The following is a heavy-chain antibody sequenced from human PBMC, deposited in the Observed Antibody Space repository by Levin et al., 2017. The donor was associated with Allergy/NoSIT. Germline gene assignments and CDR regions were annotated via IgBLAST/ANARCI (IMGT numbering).Heavy chain of an antibody. CDR1: GFTFSSYD. CDR3: ARRGIAVAGTAYYYGMDV. CDR2: IGTAGDT. V-gene: IGHV3-13*01. J-gene: IGHJ6*02. D-gene: IGHD6-19*01. Sequence: GGSLRLSCAASGFTFSSYDMHWVRQATGKGLEWVSAIGTAGDTYYPGSVKGRFTISRENAKNSLYLQMNSLRAGDTAVYYCARRGIAVAGTAYYYGMDVWGQGTTVTVSS.